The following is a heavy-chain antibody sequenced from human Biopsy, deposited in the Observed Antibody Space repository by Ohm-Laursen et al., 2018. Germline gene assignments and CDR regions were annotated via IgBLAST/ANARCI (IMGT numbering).Heavy chain of an antibody. Sequence: LSLTCAASGFTFNNYGMQWVRQAPGKGLEWVAFIFYDGSNTYYADSVKGRFTIFRDNSRDTLYLQMSSLRAEDTAVYYCAKDRYNYTPIGGFSMDVWGQGTTVTVSS. CDR2: IFYDGSNT. CDR1: GFTFNNYG. D-gene: IGHD5-18*01. J-gene: IGHJ6*02. V-gene: IGHV3-30*02. CDR3: AKDRYNYTPIGGFSMDV.